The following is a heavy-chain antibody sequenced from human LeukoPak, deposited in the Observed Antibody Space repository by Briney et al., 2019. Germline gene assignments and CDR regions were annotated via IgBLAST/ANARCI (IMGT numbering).Heavy chain of an antibody. D-gene: IGHD6-13*01. V-gene: IGHV4-59*08. CDR3: ARHWSWYVDY. CDR2: IYHSGST. J-gene: IGHJ4*02. CDR1: GGSISSYY. Sequence: SEALSLTCTVSGGSISSYYWSWIRQPPGKGLEWIGFIYHSGSTNYNPSLKSRVTISVDTSKNQFSLKLSSVTAADTAVYYCARHWSWYVDYWGQGTLVTVSS.